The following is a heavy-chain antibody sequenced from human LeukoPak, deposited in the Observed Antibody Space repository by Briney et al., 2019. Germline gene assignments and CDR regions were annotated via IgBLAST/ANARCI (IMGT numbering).Heavy chain of an antibody. CDR3: AKDSKHYSMDV. V-gene: IGHV3-30*02. CDR1: GFTFSDYA. Sequence: PGGSLRLSCAGSGFTFSDYAMHWVRQAPGKGLEWVALLQYDGNNKYYVDSVKGRFTISRDISKNTLYLQMNSLRPDDTAVYYCAKDSKHYSMDVWGQGTTVTVS. D-gene: IGHD2/OR15-2a*01. J-gene: IGHJ6*02. CDR2: LQYDGNNK.